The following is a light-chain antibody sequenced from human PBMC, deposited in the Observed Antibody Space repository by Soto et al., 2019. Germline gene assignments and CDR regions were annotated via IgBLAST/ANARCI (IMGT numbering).Light chain of an antibody. V-gene: IGKV3-15*01. CDR3: QQYNKWPLT. CDR2: HAS. Sequence: EIVMTQSPATLSVSPGERATLSCRASQSVSNNLAWYQQKPGQDPRLLIYHASTSATGIPARFSGSGSGTEFTLTNISLQSEDFAVYYCQQYNKWPLTFGGGTKVEIK. CDR1: QSVSNN. J-gene: IGKJ4*01.